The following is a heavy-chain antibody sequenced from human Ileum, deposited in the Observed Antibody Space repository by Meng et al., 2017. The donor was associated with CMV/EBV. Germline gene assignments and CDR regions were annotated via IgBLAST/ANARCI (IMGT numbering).Heavy chain of an antibody. CDR2: KSAYSGNT. V-gene: IGHV1-18*01. CDR1: YSLSSYG. J-gene: IGHJ4*02. CDR3: ARDIDGRCSSTSYDSGY. D-gene: IGHD2-2*01. Sequence: YSLSSYGIRWVRQAPGQRLEWMGGKSAYSGNTNYKQKLKGRVTITTDTSKSKAYMKLRSVRADDTAVYYCARDIDGRCSSTSYDSGYWGQGTLVTVSS.